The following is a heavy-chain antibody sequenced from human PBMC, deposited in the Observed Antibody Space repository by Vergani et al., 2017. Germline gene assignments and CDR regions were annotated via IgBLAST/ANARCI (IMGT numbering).Heavy chain of an antibody. J-gene: IGHJ4*02. V-gene: IGHV1-46*03. Sequence: QVLLVQSGAEVKKPGASVRVSCKTSVYTFTNYYIHWVRQAPGKGLEWMGIINPSGGSTTYAQQFQGRLTMTRDTSTSTVYLDLSNLRSEDTAVYYCARPHGDILPPDPRRLDYWGQGTLVTVSS. CDR2: INPSGGST. CDR3: ARPHGDILPPDPRRLDY. CDR1: VYTFTNYY.